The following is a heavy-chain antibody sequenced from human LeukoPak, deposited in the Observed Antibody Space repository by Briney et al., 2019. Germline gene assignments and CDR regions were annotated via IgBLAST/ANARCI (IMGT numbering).Heavy chain of an antibody. Sequence: GGSLRLSCAASGFTFGNYWMSWVRQAPGKGLEWVVNIKQDGSEKYYVDSVKGQFTISRDNAKNSLYLQMNSLRAEDTAVYYCARMSPPFSAWGQGTLVIVSS. CDR1: GFTFGNYW. J-gene: IGHJ5*02. V-gene: IGHV3-7*01. CDR2: IKQDGSEK. CDR3: ARMSPPFSA.